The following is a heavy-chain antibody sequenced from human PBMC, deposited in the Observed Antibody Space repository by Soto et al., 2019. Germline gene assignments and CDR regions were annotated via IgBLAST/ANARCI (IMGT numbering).Heavy chain of an antibody. D-gene: IGHD2-2*01. J-gene: IGHJ6*03. V-gene: IGHV1-2*04. CDR1: GYTFTGYY. CDR3: ARGRGRYCSSTSCYYYYYMDV. CDR2: INPNSGGT. Sequence: ASVKVSCKASGYTFTGYYMHWVRQAPGQGLEWMGWINPNSGGTNYAQKFQGWVTMTRDTSISTAYMELSRLRSDDTAVYYCARGRGRYCSSTSCYYYYYMDVWGKGTTVTVSS.